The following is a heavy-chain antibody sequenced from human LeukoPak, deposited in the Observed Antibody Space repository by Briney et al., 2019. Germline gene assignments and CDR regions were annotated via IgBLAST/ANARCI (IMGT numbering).Heavy chain of an antibody. J-gene: IGHJ4*02. V-gene: IGHV3-7*01. CDR2: IKEDGSEK. CDR3: ARAPHDY. CDR1: GFTFSSYS. Sequence: GGSLRLSCAASGFTFSSYSMSWVRQAPGKGLEWVANIKEDGSEKYYVDSVKGRFTISRDNAKNSLYLQMNSLRAEDTAVYYCARAPHDYWGQGTLVTVSS.